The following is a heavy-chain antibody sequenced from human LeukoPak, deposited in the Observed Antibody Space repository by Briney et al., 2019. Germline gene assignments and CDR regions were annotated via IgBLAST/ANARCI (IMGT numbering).Heavy chain of an antibody. V-gene: IGHV1-3*01. CDR2: INAGNGNT. D-gene: IGHD2-21*02. CDR3: ARETALTQNDAFDI. J-gene: IGHJ3*02. Sequence: ASVKVSCKASGYTFTSNTIHWVRQAPGQRLEWMGWINAGNGNTKYSQKFQGRVTIIRDTSANIAYMELSSLKSEDTAVYYCARETALTQNDAFDIWGQGTMVTVSS. CDR1: GYTFTSNT.